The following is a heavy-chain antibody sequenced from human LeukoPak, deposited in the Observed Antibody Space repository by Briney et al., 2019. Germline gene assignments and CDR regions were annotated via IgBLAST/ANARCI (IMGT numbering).Heavy chain of an antibody. J-gene: IGHJ4*02. CDR2: INFSGST. V-gene: IGHV4-31*03. CDR1: GDSISSGGFL. D-gene: IGHD1-14*01. Sequence: SQTLSLTCTVFGDSISSGGFLWSWIRHHPGKGLEWIGHINFSGSTFYNPSLKSRLTISVDTSKNQFSLKLISVTAADTAVYFCARVVVTPGTRYFDYWGQGTLVTVSS. CDR3: ARVVVTPGTRYFDY.